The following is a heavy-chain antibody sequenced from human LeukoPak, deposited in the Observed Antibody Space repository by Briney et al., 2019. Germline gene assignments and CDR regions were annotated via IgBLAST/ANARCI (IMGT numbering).Heavy chain of an antibody. Sequence: ASVRVSCKASGYIFSDFYRHWVRQAPGQGLEWMGWINPKSGYTNYAQTFQGRVTMTTDTSINTAYMELSRLKSDDTALYYCARDGDYVEACFDSWGQGTLVTVSS. CDR3: ARDGDYVEACFDS. CDR1: GYIFSDFY. D-gene: IGHD4-17*01. CDR2: INPKSGYT. J-gene: IGHJ4*02. V-gene: IGHV1-2*02.